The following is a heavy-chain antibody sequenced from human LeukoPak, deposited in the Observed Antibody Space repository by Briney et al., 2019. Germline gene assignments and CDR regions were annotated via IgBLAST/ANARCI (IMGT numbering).Heavy chain of an antibody. D-gene: IGHD5-24*01. J-gene: IGHJ3*02. V-gene: IGHV4-59*01. CDR1: GGSISSYY. CDR3: AGRLWRRDGYNLSAFDI. Sequence: SETLSLTCTVSGGSISSYYWNWIRQPPGKGREWIGYIYYSGSTNYNPSLKSRVTISVDTSKTQFSLKLTSVTAADTAVYYCAGRLWRRDGYNLSAFDIWGQGTMVTVSS. CDR2: IYYSGST.